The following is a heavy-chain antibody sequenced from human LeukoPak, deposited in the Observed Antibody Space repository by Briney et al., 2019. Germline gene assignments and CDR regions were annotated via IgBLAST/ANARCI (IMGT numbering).Heavy chain of an antibody. CDR2: INPSAGTT. D-gene: IGHD3-10*01. CDR3: ARGGAPRLWFGELLSHYYFDY. Sequence: ASVKVSCNPSGYTFTSYYMHWVRQSPGHGLEWRGIINPSAGTTRYAQKFQGRVTMTRDTPTSTLYMELSSLTSEDTAVYYCARGGAPRLWFGELLSHYYFDYWGQGTLVTVSS. CDR1: GYTFTSYY. V-gene: IGHV1-46*01. J-gene: IGHJ4*02.